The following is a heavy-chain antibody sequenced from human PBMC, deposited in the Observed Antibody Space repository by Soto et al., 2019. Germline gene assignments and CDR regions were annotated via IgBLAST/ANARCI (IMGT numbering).Heavy chain of an antibody. CDR3: ARVRVAAAGIYYYYYGMDV. CDR1: GYTFTSYD. J-gene: IGHJ6*02. CDR2: MNPNSGNT. D-gene: IGHD6-13*01. V-gene: IGHV1-8*01. Sequence: GASVKVSCKASGYTFTSYDINWVRQATGQGLEWMGWMNPNSGNTGYAQKFQGRVTMTRNTSISTAYMELSSLRSEDTAVYYCARVRVAAAGIYYYYYGMDVWGQGTTVTVS.